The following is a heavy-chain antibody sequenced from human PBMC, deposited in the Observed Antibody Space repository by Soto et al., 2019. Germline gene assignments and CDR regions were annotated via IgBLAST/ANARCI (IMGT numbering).Heavy chain of an antibody. D-gene: IGHD6-13*01. J-gene: IGHJ5*02. V-gene: IGHV4-30-4*01. CDR2: IYYSGST. CDR3: ARVWGSRVYSSSWYWFDP. Sequence: SETLSLTCTVSGGSISSGDYYWSWIRQPPGKGLEWIGYIYYSGSTYYNPSLKSRVTISVDTSKNQFSLKLSSVTAADTAVYYCARVWGSRVYSSSWYWFDPWGQGTLVTVSS. CDR1: GGSISSGDYY.